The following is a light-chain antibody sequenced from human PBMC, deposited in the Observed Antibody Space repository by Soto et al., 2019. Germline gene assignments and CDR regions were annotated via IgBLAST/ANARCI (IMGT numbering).Light chain of an antibody. V-gene: IGLV4-60*02. J-gene: IGLJ2*01. CDR1: SGHSSYI. Sequence: QLVLTQSSSASASLGSSVKFTCTLSSGHSSYIIAWHQQQPGKAPRYLMKLEGSGSYNKGSRVPDRFSGSSSGADRYLTISNLQFEDEADYYCETWDSNTRVFGGGTKVTVL. CDR2: LEGSGSY. CDR3: ETWDSNTRV.